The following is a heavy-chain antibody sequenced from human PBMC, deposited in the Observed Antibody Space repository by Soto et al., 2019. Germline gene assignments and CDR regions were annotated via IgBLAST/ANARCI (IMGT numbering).Heavy chain of an antibody. V-gene: IGHV4-39*01. D-gene: IGHD3-16*01. Sequence: SETLSLPCTVSSGYIITATLYYFSWIRQPPGKGLEWIGSVYFSGTTHDNPSLKSRPTISVDTSKNQFSLKLSSVTAADTAVYFCARRSSGGARYDFWGPGTLVTVSS. J-gene: IGHJ4*02. CDR1: SGYIITATLYY. CDR2: VYFSGTT. CDR3: ARRSSGGARYDF.